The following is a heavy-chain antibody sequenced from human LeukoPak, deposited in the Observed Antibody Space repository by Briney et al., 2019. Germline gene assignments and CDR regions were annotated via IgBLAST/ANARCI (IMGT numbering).Heavy chain of an antibody. CDR2: IWYDGSNK. J-gene: IGHJ4*02. D-gene: IGHD2-15*01. CDR1: GFTFSTYS. Sequence: GGSLRLSCAASGFTFSTYSMNWVRQAPGKGLEWVAVIWYDGSNKYYADSVKGRFTISRDNSKNTLYLQMNSLRAEDTAVYYCARDSDYCSGGSCYSLDYWGQGTLVTVSS. CDR3: ARDSDYCSGGSCYSLDY. V-gene: IGHV3-33*08.